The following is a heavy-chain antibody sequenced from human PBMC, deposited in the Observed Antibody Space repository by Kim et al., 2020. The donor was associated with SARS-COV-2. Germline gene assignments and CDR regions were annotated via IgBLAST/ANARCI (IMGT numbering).Heavy chain of an antibody. Sequence: SGDKTYYADSVKGRFTISRDNSKHTLYLQMNRRRVEDTAVYYCVKGGWADYWGQGTRVTVSS. J-gene: IGHJ4*02. D-gene: IGHD6-19*01. CDR2: SGDKT. V-gene: IGHV3-23*01. CDR3: VKGGWADY.